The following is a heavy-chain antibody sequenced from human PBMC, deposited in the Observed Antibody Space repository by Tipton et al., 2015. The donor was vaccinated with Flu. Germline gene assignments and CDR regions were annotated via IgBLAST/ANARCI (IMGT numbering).Heavy chain of an antibody. CDR1: GFTFSSCW. CDR2: INGDGSNT. J-gene: IGHJ6*02. V-gene: IGHV3-74*01. D-gene: IGHD3-10*01. CDR3: ARGGARSYYGMDV. Sequence: AVSGFTFSSCWMHWVRQAPGKGLVWVSRINGDGSNTTYADSVKGRFTISRDSAKNTLYLQMNSLRAEDTAVYYCARGGARSYYGMDVWGQGTTVTVSS.